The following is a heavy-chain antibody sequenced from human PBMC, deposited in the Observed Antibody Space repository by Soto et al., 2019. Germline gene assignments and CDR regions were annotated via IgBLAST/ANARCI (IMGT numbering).Heavy chain of an antibody. V-gene: IGHV3-30-3*01. J-gene: IGHJ4*02. CDR1: GFTFSSYA. CDR3: ARSRGYYYDSSGYYSPEIKALDY. D-gene: IGHD3-22*01. CDR2: ISYDGSNK. Sequence: QVQLVESGGGVVQPGRSLRLSCAASGFTFSSYAMHWVRQAPGKGLEWVAVISYDGSNKYYADSVKGRFTISRDNSKNTLYLQMNSLRAEDTAVYYCARSRGYYYDSSGYYSPEIKALDYWGQGTLVTVSS.